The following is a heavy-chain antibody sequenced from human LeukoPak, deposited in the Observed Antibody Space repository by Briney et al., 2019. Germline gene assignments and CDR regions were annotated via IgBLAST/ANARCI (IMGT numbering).Heavy chain of an antibody. CDR2: INPNSGGT. J-gene: IGHJ3*02. V-gene: IGHV1-2*02. Sequence: ASVKVSCKASGYTFTCYYMHWVRQARGQGLEWMGWINPNSGGTNYAQKFQGRGTMTRDTSISTAYMELSRLRSYDTAVYYCSRAPPPKSTYYDFWSGQPPDAFDIWGQGTMVTVSS. D-gene: IGHD3-3*01. CDR1: GYTFTCYY. CDR3: SRAPPPKSTYYDFWSGQPPDAFDI.